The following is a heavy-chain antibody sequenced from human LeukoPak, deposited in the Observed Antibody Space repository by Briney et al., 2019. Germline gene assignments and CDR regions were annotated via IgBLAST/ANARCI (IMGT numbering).Heavy chain of an antibody. D-gene: IGHD3-22*01. CDR2: IYYSGLT. Sequence: SETLSLTCTVSGGSISNSSYYWGWIRQPPGKGLEWIGSIYYSGLTYYNPSLKSRVTISVDTSRTQFSLKLTSVTAADTAVYYCARDWRRRGSWFAGWFDPWGQGTLVTVSS. J-gene: IGHJ5*02. CDR1: GGSISNSSYY. V-gene: IGHV4-39*07. CDR3: ARDWRRRGSWFAGWFDP.